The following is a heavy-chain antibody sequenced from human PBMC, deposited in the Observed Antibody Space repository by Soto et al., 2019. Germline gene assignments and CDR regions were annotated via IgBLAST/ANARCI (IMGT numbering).Heavy chain of an antibody. Sequence: QVQLVQSGTEVKKPGSSVKVSCKASGGTFRNYPINWVRQAPGQGLEWMGSIFPLTDIPDYAQNFQARLTISADKSTSPAYMELSSLTSDDTAMYFCARGPLVVSNYFESWGQGTLVTVSS. J-gene: IGHJ4*02. V-gene: IGHV1-69*02. CDR1: GGTFRNYP. CDR3: ARGPLVVSNYFES. CDR2: IFPLTDIP.